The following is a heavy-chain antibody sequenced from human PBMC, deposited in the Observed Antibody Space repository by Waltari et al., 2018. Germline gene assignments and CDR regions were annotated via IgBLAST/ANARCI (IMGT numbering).Heavy chain of an antibody. CDR1: GFTFSSYE. CDR3: ADLGYSYGYPGY. CDR2: ISSSGSTI. D-gene: IGHD5-18*01. V-gene: IGHV3-48*03. Sequence: EVQLVESGGGLVQPGGSLRLSCAASGFTFSSYELNWVRQAPGKGLEWVSYISSSGSTIYYADSVKGRFTISRDNAKNSLYLQMNSLRAEDTAVYYCADLGYSYGYPGYWGQGTLVTVSS. J-gene: IGHJ4*02.